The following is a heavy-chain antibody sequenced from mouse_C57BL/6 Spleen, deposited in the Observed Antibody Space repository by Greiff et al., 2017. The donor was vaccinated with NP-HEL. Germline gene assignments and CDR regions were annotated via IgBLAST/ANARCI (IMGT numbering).Heavy chain of an antibody. CDR3: ARDGGDYAMDY. V-gene: IGHV1-26*01. J-gene: IGHJ4*01. CDR1: GYTFTDYY. Sequence: EVQLQQSGPELVKPGASVKISCKASGYTFTDYYMNWVKQSHGKSLEWIGDINPNNGGTSYNQKFKGKATLTVDKSSSTAYIELRSLTSEDSAVYYCARDGGDYAMDYWGQGTSVTVSS. CDR2: INPNNGGT.